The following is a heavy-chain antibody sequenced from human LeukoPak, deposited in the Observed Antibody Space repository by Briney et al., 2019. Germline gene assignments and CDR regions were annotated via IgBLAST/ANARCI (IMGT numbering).Heavy chain of an antibody. CDR3: TSSSLGYYYGMDV. CDR2: IRSKANSYAT. CDR1: GFTFSGSA. J-gene: IGHJ6*02. Sequence: PGGALRLSCAASGFTFSGSAMHWGRQASGKGLGWVGRIRSKANSYATAYAASVKGRFTISRDDSKNTAYLQMNSLKTEDTAVYYCTSSSLGYYYGMDVWGQGTTVTVSS. D-gene: IGHD6-6*01. V-gene: IGHV3-73*01.